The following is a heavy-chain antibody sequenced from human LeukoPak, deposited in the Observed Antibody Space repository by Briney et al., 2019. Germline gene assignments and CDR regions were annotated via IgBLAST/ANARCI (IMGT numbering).Heavy chain of an antibody. D-gene: IGHD3-22*01. J-gene: IGHJ6*02. Sequence: GGSLRLSRAASGFTLSSYEMNWVRQAPGKGLEWVSYISSSGSTIYYADSVKGRFTISRDNAKNSLYLQMNSLRAEDTAVYYCARELYYYDSDYYYYGMDVWGQGTTVTVSS. CDR3: ARELYYYDSDYYYYGMDV. CDR2: ISSSGSTI. CDR1: GFTLSSYE. V-gene: IGHV3-48*03.